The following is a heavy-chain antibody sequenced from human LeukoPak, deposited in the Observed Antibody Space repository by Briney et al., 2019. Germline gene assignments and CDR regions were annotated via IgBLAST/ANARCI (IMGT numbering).Heavy chain of an antibody. CDR2: ISGSGGST. D-gene: IGHD3-22*01. Sequence: GGSLRLSCAASGFTFSMFAMSWVRQAPGKGLEWVSAISGSGGSTYYADSVKGRFTISRDNAKNSLYLQMNSLRAEDTALYYCAKDPYDSSGSHNWYFDLWGRGTLVTVSS. J-gene: IGHJ2*01. CDR3: AKDPYDSSGSHNWYFDL. V-gene: IGHV3-23*01. CDR1: GFTFSMFA.